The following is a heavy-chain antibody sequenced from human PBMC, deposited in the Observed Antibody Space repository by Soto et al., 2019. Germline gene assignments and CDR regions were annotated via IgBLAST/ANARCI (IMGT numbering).Heavy chain of an antibody. CDR2: ISFDGGNK. J-gene: IGHJ4*02. CDR1: GFSFSFASPA. Sequence: QVQLVESGGGVVQPGRSLRLSCVASGFSFSFASPALNWVRQAPGKGLEWVAVISFDGGNKFYADSVKGRFTISRDNSKNTLYLEMSSLRPDDTAVYYCAKRAAGPGAYLDSCGQGTLVSVSS. V-gene: IGHV3-30-3*02. CDR3: AKRAAGPGAYLDS. D-gene: IGHD6-25*01.